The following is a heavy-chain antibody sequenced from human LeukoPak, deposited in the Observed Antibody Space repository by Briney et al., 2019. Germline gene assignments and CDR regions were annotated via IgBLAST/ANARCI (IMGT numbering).Heavy chain of an antibody. J-gene: IGHJ4*02. CDR3: ATPRYCSSTSCYALMD. CDR1: GCTFSSYA. V-gene: IGHV1-69*06. CDR2: IIPIFGTA. Sequence: SSVKVSCKSSGCTFSSYAISWVRQAPGQGLEWMGGIIPIFGTANYVQKFQGRVTITADKSTSTAYMELSSLRSEDTAVYYCATPRYCSSTSCYALMDWGQGTLVTVSS. D-gene: IGHD2-2*01.